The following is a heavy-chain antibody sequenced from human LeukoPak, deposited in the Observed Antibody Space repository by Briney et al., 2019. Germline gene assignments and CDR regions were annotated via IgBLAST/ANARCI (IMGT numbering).Heavy chain of an antibody. J-gene: IGHJ4*02. Sequence: PGGSLRLSCAASGFTFNTYGMHWVRPAPGKGLEWVAVISYDASNKNYADPVKGRFTISRDYSKNTVYLQMNSLRAEDTAVYFCAKGVGGYTIGYYFDYWGQGTPVTVSS. V-gene: IGHV3-30*18. D-gene: IGHD5-18*01. CDR2: ISYDASNK. CDR1: GFTFNTYG. CDR3: AKGVGGYTIGYYFDY.